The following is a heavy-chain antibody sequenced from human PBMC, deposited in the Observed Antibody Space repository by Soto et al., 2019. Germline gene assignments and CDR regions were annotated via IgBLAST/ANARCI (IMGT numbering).Heavy chain of an antibody. CDR2: IIPIFGTA. J-gene: IGHJ6*02. Sequence: QVQLVQSGAEEKKPGSSVKVSGKASGGTFSSYAISWVRQAPGQGLEWMGGIIPIFGTANYAQKFQGRVTITADESTSTAYRGLSSLRSEDRAVYYCARPLGGGGSYYYGMDVWGQGTTVTVSS. CDR1: GGTFSSYA. CDR3: ARPLGGGGSYYYGMDV. D-gene: IGHD1-26*01. V-gene: IGHV1-69*01.